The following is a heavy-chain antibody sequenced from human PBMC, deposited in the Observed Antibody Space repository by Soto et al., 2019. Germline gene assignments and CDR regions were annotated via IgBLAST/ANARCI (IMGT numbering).Heavy chain of an antibody. CDR3: AKDSYYDSSGPDY. CDR1: GFSFVDYA. D-gene: IGHD3-22*01. V-gene: IGHV3-23*01. CDR2: ISGSGGST. Sequence: GVSLRLSCVASGFSFVDYAMTWVRQAPGKGLEWVSAISGSGGSTYYADSVKGRFTISRDNSKNTLYLQMNSLRAEDTAVYYCAKDSYYDSSGPDYWGQGTLVTVSS. J-gene: IGHJ4*02.